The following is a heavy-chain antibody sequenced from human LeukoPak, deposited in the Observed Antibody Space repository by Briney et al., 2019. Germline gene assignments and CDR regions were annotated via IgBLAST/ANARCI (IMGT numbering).Heavy chain of an antibody. CDR1: GGSFSGYY. Sequence: PSGTLSLTCAVYGGSFSGYYWSWIRQPPGKGLEWIGEINHSGSTNYNPSLKSRVTISVDTSKNQFSLKLSSVTAADTAVYYCARRPMVRGVINWFDPWGQGTLVTVSS. J-gene: IGHJ5*02. CDR3: ARRPMVRGVINWFDP. V-gene: IGHV4-34*01. CDR2: INHSGST. D-gene: IGHD3-10*01.